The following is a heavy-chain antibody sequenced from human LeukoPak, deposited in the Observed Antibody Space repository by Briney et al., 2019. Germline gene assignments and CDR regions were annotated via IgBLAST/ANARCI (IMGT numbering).Heavy chain of an antibody. D-gene: IGHD3-9*01. Sequence: SETLSLTCTVSGGSISNYYWSWIRQPPGKGLEWIGYIFYSGSTNYNPSLKSRVTISLDTSKNQFSLKLSFVTSADTAVYYCARERLGFFEYWGQGTLVTVSS. CDR2: IFYSGST. V-gene: IGHV4-59*01. J-gene: IGHJ4*02. CDR1: GGSISNYY. CDR3: ARERLGFFEY.